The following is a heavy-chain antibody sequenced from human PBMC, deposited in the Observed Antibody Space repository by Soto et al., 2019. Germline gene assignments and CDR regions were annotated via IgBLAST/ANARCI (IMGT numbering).Heavy chain of an antibody. CDR1: GGSISSGGYY. D-gene: IGHD2-2*01. J-gene: IGHJ4*02. CDR2: IYYSGST. Sequence: PSEILSLTCTVSGGSISSGGYYWSWIRLHPGKGLEWIGYIYYSGSTYYNPSLKSRVTISVDTSKNQFSLKLSSVTAADTAVYYCARGRTSSPTPGDYWGQGTLVTVSS. CDR3: ARGRTSSPTPGDY. V-gene: IGHV4-31*03.